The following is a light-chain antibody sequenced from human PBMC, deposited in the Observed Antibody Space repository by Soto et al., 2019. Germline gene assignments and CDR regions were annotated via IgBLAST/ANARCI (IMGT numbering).Light chain of an antibody. J-gene: IGKJ1*01. CDR3: QQYGSSPLT. V-gene: IGKV3-20*01. CDR1: QSVSSSY. Sequence: EIVLTQSPGTLSLSPGERATLSCRASQSVSSSYLAWYQQKPGQASRLLIYGASSRATGIPDRFSGSGSGTDLTLTISRLEPEDFAVYYCQQYGSSPLTFGQGTKVEIK. CDR2: GAS.